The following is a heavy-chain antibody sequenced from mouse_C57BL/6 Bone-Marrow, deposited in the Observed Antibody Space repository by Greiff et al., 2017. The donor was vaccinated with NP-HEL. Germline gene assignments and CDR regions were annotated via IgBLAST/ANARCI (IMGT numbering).Heavy chain of an antibody. CDR1: GFTFSDYG. CDR3: ARRDYGVAWFAY. D-gene: IGHD2-4*01. J-gene: IGHJ3*01. Sequence: EVQLVESGGGLVKPGGSLKLSCAASGFTFSDYGMHWVRQAPEKGLEWVAYISSGSSTIYYADTVKGRFTISRDNAKNTLFLQMTSLRSEDTAMYYCARRDYGVAWFAYWGQGTLVTVSA. CDR2: ISSGSSTI. V-gene: IGHV5-17*01.